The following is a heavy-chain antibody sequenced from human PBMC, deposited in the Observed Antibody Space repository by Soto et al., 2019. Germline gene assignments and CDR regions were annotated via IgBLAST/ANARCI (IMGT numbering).Heavy chain of an antibody. V-gene: IGHV3-23*01. D-gene: IGHD6-13*01. CDR1: GFNFRYYA. Sequence: GFLRLSCAASGFNFRYYAMTWVRQAPGKGLEWVSSINDNGDSTHYADSVKGRFTISRDNSKNTLYLQMNSLTAEDTAVYFCAKDSNSSLWFDSWLESWGQGT. J-gene: IGHJ5*01. CDR2: INDNGDST. CDR3: AKDSNSSLWFDSWLES.